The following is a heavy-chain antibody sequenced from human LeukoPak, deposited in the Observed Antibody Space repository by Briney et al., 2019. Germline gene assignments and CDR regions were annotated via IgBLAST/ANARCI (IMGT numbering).Heavy chain of an antibody. CDR2: INAFGART. V-gene: IGHV3-23*01. J-gene: IGHJ4*02. CDR3: AKVALGYCSGSSCYYFDY. D-gene: IGHD2-15*01. CDR1: GFTFSGYA. Sequence: PGGSLRLSCEASGFTFSGYAMSWVRQAPGKGLEWVSSINAFGARTYYADSVKGRFTISRDNSKNTLYLQVNSLRAEDTALYYCAKVALGYCSGSSCYYFDYGGQGTLVTVSS.